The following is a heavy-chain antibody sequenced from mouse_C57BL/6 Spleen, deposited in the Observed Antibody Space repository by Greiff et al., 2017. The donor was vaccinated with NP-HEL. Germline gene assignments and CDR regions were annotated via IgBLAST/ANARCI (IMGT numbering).Heavy chain of an antibody. V-gene: IGHV3-6*01. D-gene: IGHD2-1*01. CDR1: GYSITSGYY. CDR3: ARDLGNYVFDY. CDR2: ISYDGSN. Sequence: EVKLQESGPGLVKPSQSLSLTCSVTGYSITSGYYWNWIRQFPGNKLEWMGYISYDGSNNYNPSLKNRISITRDTSKNQFFLKLNSVTTEDTATYYCARDLGNYVFDYWGQGTTLTVSS. J-gene: IGHJ2*01.